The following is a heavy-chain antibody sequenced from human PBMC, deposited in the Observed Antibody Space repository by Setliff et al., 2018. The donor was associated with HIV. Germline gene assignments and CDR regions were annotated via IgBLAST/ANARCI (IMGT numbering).Heavy chain of an antibody. J-gene: IGHJ6*03. D-gene: IGHD2-8*01. CDR1: GGSITSGTYY. Sequence: PSETLSLTCTVSGGSITSGTYYWNWIRQHPGKGLEWIGYIYYSGSTYYNPSLKSRITISVDTSKNQFSLKMNSATAADTALYYCVRDAEGVAAGAIYFYMDVWGKGTTVTVSS. V-gene: IGHV4-31*03. CDR3: VRDAEGVAAGAIYFYMDV. CDR2: IYYSGST.